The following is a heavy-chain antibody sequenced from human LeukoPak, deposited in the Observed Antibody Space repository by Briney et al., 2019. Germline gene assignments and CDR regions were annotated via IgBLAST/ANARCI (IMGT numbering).Heavy chain of an antibody. Sequence: GGSLRLSCAASGLTFSTYWMHWVRQAPGKGLAWVARINPDGSIRTYANSVQGRVTISRDTAKDTLSLQMNSLRAEDTAVYYCAREARVGGALQYWGQGTPVTVSS. CDR3: AREARVGGALQY. V-gene: IGHV3-74*03. J-gene: IGHJ4*02. CDR2: INPDGSIR. CDR1: GLTFSTYW. D-gene: IGHD1-26*01.